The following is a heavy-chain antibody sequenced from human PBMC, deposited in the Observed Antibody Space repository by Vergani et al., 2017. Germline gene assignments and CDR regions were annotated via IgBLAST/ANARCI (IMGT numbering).Heavy chain of an antibody. J-gene: IGHJ4*02. D-gene: IGHD3-3*01. Sequence: EVQLVESGGGLVQPGGSLRLSCAASGFTFSSYAMHWVRQAPGKGLEYVSAISSNGGSTYYANSVKGRFTISRDNSKNTLYLQMGSLRAEDMAVYYCARDQLPDFWSGYPQYWGQGTLVTVSS. CDR2: ISSNGGST. V-gene: IGHV3-64*01. CDR1: GFTFSSYA. CDR3: ARDQLPDFWSGYPQY.